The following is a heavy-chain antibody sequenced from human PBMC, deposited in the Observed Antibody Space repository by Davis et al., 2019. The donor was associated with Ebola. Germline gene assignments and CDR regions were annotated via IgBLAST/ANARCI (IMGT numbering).Heavy chain of an antibody. V-gene: IGHV1-18*01. CDR3: ARLSSTWSSLYGMDV. CDR1: GYTFDSYG. D-gene: IGHD2-15*01. Sequence: ASVKVSCKASGYTFDSYGVSWVRQAPGQRLEWMGWINVYNGNTIYSQKFQDRVTISRDTSASTAYMELSGLRSEDTAVYYCARLSSTWSSLYGMDVWGQGTTVTVS. CDR2: INVYNGNT. J-gene: IGHJ6*02.